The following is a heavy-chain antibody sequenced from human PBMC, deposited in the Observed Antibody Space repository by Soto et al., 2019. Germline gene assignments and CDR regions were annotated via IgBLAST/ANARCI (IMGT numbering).Heavy chain of an antibody. D-gene: IGHD3-16*02. CDR1: GYTFTSYD. CDR3: ARVGRLYHDNWFDP. J-gene: IGHJ5*02. Sequence: ASVKVSCKASGYTFTSYDMNWVRQATGQGLEWMGWMNPNSGNTGYAQKFQGRVTMTRNTSISTAYMELSSLRSEDTAVYYCARVGRLYHDNWFDPWGQGTLVTVSS. CDR2: MNPNSGNT. V-gene: IGHV1-8*01.